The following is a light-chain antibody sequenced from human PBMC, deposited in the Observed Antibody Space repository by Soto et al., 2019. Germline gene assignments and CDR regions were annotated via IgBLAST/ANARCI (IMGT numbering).Light chain of an antibody. CDR1: SSDVVTYNFEY. CDR3: ISNAGCDLV. CDR2: DVT. V-gene: IGLV2-8*01. Sequence: QSALTQPPSASGSPGQSVTLSCTGTSSDVVTYNFEYVSWYQHHPGRAPKLIIYDVTKRPSGVPDRFSGSKSGSTASLTVSGLQAEDEAVYYCISNAGCDLVFGGGTKLTVL. J-gene: IGLJ2*01.